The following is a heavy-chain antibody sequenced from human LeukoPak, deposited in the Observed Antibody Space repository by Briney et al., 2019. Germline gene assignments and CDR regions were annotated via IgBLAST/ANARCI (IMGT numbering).Heavy chain of an antibody. CDR1: GYSFTGQD. Sequence: ASVKVSCKASGYSFTGQDMHWVRQAPGQGLEWMGWINPNSGDTNYAQKFQGRVTMTRDTTISTAYMELNRLTSDESAVYYCATYPRYSRTPPIDYWGQGTPVTVSS. D-gene: IGHD6-13*01. V-gene: IGHV1-2*02. J-gene: IGHJ4*02. CDR3: ATYPRYSRTPPIDY. CDR2: INPNSGDT.